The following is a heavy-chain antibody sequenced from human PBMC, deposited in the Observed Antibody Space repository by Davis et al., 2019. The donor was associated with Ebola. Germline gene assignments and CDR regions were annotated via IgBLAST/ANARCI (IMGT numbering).Heavy chain of an antibody. V-gene: IGHV4-59*08. J-gene: IGHJ4*01. D-gene: IGHD6-19*01. Sequence: SETLSLTCTVSGGSISSYYWSWIRQPPGKGLEWIGYIYYSGSTNYNPSLKSRVTISVDTSKNKFSLKLSSVTAADTAVYYCARHRVSSGWIDYWGHGTLVTVSS. CDR2: IYYSGST. CDR3: ARHRVSSGWIDY. CDR1: GGSISSYY.